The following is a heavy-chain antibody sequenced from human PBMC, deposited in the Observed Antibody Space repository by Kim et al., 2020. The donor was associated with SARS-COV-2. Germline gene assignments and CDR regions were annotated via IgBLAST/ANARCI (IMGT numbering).Heavy chain of an antibody. CDR3: TRYCTNNDCFESIAGDQY. V-gene: IGHV3-15*01. D-gene: IGHD2-8*01. CDR1: GFTFDTAW. CDR2: IMANVEGGTT. J-gene: IGHJ4*02. Sequence: GGSLRLSCGASGFTFDTAWMTWVRQSPGRGLEWIGRIMANVEGGTTAYDAAVQGRFTISRDDSLNTFSLQMNNLKIEDTGVYYCTRYCTNNDCFESIAGDQYWGQGILVTVSP.